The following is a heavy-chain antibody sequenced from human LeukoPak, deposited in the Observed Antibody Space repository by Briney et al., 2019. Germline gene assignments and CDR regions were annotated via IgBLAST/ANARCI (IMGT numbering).Heavy chain of an antibody. V-gene: IGHV4-4*07. D-gene: IGHD1-26*01. CDR1: GYSITSGYY. CDR3: ARGLRSGSSTNWFDP. J-gene: IGHJ5*02. Sequence: YPSETLSLTCSVSGYSITSGYYWSWIRQPAGKGLEWIGRIYTSGSTNYNPSLKSRVTMSVDTSKNQFSLNLTSVTAADTAVYYCARGLRSGSSTNWFDPWGQGTLVTVSS. CDR2: IYTSGST.